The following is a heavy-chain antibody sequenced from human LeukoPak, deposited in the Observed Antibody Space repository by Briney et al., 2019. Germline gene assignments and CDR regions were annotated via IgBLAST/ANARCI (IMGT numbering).Heavy chain of an antibody. CDR2: LYYSGNT. D-gene: IGHD4-23*01. Sequence: SETLSLTCSVSGGSISSSGHYWGWIRQPPGKGLEWIGSLYYSGNTYYNSSLKSRATIPVDMSKNQFSLRLSSVTAAETAVYYCVRLLYGGNGRGYFDYWGQGTLVTVSS. CDR3: VRLLYGGNGRGYFDY. V-gene: IGHV4-39*01. CDR1: GGSISSSGHY. J-gene: IGHJ4*02.